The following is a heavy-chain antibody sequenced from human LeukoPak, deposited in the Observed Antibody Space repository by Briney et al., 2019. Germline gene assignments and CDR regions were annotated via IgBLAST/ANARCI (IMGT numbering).Heavy chain of an antibody. Sequence: SETLSLTCTVSGGSISSGGYYWSWIRQHPGKGLEWIGYIYYSGSTYYNPSLKSRVTISVDTSKNQFSLKLSSVTAADTAVYYCARVRGATYNWFDPWGQGTLVTVSS. J-gene: IGHJ5*02. V-gene: IGHV4-31*03. CDR1: GGSISSGGYY. D-gene: IGHD3-10*01. CDR3: ARVRGATYNWFDP. CDR2: IYYSGST.